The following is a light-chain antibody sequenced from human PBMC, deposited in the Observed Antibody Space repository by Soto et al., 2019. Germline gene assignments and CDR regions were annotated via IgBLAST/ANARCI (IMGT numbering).Light chain of an antibody. CDR1: SSDVGGYNY. CDR3: SSYTSSSTPNV. CDR2: EVS. V-gene: IGLV2-14*01. Sequence: QSVLTQPASVSGSPGQSITISCTGTSSDVGGYNYVSWYQQHPGKAPKLMIYEVSNRPSGVSNRFSGSKSGNTASLTISGLQAEDEADYYCSSYTSSSTPNVFGTGTNVTVL. J-gene: IGLJ1*01.